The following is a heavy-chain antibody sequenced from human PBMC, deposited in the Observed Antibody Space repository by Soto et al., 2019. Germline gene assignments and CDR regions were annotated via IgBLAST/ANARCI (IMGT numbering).Heavy chain of an antibody. V-gene: IGHV3-33*01. CDR3: ARARGTTVTGLWHFDS. D-gene: IGHD4-17*01. CDR1: GFTFNTYS. Sequence: QVQLEESGGGVVQPGRSLRLSCEASGFTFNTYSMHWVRQPPGKGLEWLAAIWYDGTQKYYADSVKGRFIISRDNSKKTLYLEMNSLRAEDTAVYYWARARGTTVTGLWHFDSWGQGTLVTVSA. J-gene: IGHJ4*02. CDR2: IWYDGTQK.